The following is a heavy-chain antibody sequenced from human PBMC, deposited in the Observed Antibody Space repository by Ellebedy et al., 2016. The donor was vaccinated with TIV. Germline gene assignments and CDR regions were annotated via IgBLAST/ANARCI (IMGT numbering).Heavy chain of an antibody. D-gene: IGHD3-10*01. Sequence: ASVKVSCKTSGYTFSSYGISWVRQAPGQGLEWMGWISVYNGDTYYAQKFQGRVTMTTDTSTSTAYMEVRSLRSEDTAVYYCARVRWATVARGVPFHYGMDVWGQGTTVTVTS. V-gene: IGHV1-18*04. CDR1: GYTFSSYG. CDR2: ISVYNGDT. J-gene: IGHJ6*02. CDR3: ARVRWATVARGVPFHYGMDV.